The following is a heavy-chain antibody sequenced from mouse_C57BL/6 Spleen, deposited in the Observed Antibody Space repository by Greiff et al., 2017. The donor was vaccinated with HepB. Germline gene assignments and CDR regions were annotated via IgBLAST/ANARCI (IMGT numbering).Heavy chain of an antibody. J-gene: IGHJ3*01. CDR3: ASPDGYYPWFAY. D-gene: IGHD2-3*01. V-gene: IGHV2-2*01. Sequence: VQLQQSGPGLVQPSQRLSITCTVSGFSLTSYGVHWVRQSPGKGLEWLGVIWSGGSSDYNAAFISRLSISKDNSKGQVFFKMNSLQADDTAIYYCASPDGYYPWFAYWGQGTLVTVSA. CDR1: GFSLTSYG. CDR2: IWSGGSS.